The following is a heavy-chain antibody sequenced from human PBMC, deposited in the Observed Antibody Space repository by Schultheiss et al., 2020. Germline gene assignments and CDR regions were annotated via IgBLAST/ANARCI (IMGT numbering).Heavy chain of an antibody. CDR1: GGSISSSSYY. V-gene: IGHV4-39*07. CDR3: ARGANGWRFDY. D-gene: IGHD6-19*01. Sequence: GSLRLSCTVSGGSISSSSYYWGWIRQPPGKGLEWIGSIYYSGSTYYNPSLKSRVIISLDTSKNQFSLNLSSVTVADTAVYYCARGANGWRFDYWGQGTLVTVSS. CDR2: IYYSGST. J-gene: IGHJ4*02.